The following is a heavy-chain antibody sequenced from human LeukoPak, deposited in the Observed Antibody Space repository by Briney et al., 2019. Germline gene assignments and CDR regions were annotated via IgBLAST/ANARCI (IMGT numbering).Heavy chain of an antibody. V-gene: IGHV3-9*03. J-gene: IGHJ4*02. CDR2: ISWNSGSI. CDR1: GFTFDDYA. Sequence: PGRSLRLSCAASGFTFDDYAMHWVRQAPGKGLEWVSGISWNSGSIGYADSVKGRFTISRDNAKNSLYLQMNSLSAEDMALYYCAKDIAAYSSSQTFDYWGQGTLVTVSS. CDR3: AKDIAAYSSSQTFDY. D-gene: IGHD6-6*01.